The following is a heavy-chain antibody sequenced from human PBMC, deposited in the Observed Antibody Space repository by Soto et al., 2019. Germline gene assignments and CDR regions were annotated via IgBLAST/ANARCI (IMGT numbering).Heavy chain of an antibody. CDR1: GGTFSNFV. CDR2: NIPIFGTA. J-gene: IGHJ4*02. CDR3: ARAPILVGETTYENYFDY. Sequence: ASVNVSCKASGGTFSNFVISWVRQAPGQRLEWMGGNIPIFGTANYAQKFQGRVTIIADESTGTTYMELTSLRSEDTAVYYCARAPILVGETTYENYFDYWGQGTLVTVSS. V-gene: IGHV1-69*13. D-gene: IGHD2-21*01.